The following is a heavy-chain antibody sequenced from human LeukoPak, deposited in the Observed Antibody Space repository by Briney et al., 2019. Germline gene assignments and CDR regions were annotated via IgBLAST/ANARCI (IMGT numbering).Heavy chain of an antibody. CDR2: VSYDGSNK. CDR1: GFTFSSYG. D-gene: IGHD2-2*01. J-gene: IGHJ4*02. CDR3: AKGCSSTSCYALLDY. V-gene: IGHV3-30*18. Sequence: GGSLRLSCAASGFTFSSYGMHWLRQAPGKGLEWVAVVSYDGSNKYYEDSVKGRFTISSGNSKNTLYLQMNGLRAEDAAVYYCAKGCSSTSCYALLDYWGQGTLVTVSS.